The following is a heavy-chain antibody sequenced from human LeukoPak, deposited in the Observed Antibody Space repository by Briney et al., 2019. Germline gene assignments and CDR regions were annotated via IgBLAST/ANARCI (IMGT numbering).Heavy chain of an antibody. Sequence: GGSLRLSCVASEFTFGSNAMTWVRQAPGKGLEWASAISGSDGSVFYAESVRGRFTISRDSSKNTLYLQMSGLRGEDTAVYFCAKLLNMARGRDTGYYYGMDIWGQGTTVTVSS. CDR3: AKLLNMARGRDTGYYYGMDI. CDR1: EFTFGSNA. D-gene: IGHD3-10*01. J-gene: IGHJ6*02. V-gene: IGHV3-23*01. CDR2: ISGSDGSV.